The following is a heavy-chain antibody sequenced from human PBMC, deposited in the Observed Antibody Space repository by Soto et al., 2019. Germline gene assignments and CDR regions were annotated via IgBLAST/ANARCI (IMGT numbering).Heavy chain of an antibody. CDR1: GFIVSSNY. CDR3: ARGFPSMTYFGEYYFDF. V-gene: IGHV3-53*01. Sequence: LRLSCAASGFIVSSNYMSWVRQAPGKGLEWVSVIYAGGTTYYADSVKGRFTISRHDSMNTLYLQMKSLTAEDSAVYYCARGFPSMTYFGEYYFDFWGQGTLVTVSS. J-gene: IGHJ4*02. D-gene: IGHD3-16*01. CDR2: IYAGGTT.